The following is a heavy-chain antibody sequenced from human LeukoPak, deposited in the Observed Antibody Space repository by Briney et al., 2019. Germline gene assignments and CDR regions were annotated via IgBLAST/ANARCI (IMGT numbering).Heavy chain of an antibody. CDR1: GYTFTSYG. D-gene: IGHD3-22*01. V-gene: IGHV1-18*01. J-gene: IGHJ6*02. CDR2: ISAYNGNT. CDR3: ARDQGYYDSSGYYSSPAYYYYGMDV. Sequence: ASVKVSCKASGYTFTSYGISWVRQAPGQGLEWMGWISAYNGNTNYAQKLQGRVTMTTDTSTSTAYMELRSLRSDDTAVYYCARDQGYYDSSGYYSSPAYYYYGMDVWGQGTTVTVSS.